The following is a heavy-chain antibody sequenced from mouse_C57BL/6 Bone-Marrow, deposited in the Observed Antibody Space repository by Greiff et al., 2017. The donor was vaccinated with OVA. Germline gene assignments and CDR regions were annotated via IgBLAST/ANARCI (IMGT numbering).Heavy chain of an antibody. J-gene: IGHJ1*03. V-gene: IGHV1-26*01. CDR2: INPNNGGT. CDR1: GYTFTDYY. Sequence: VQLKQSGPELVKPGASVKISCKASGYTFTDYYMNWVKQSHGKSLEWIGDINPNNGGTSYNQKFKGKATLTVDKSSSTAYMELRSLTSEDSAVYYCARGTGTDWYFDVWGTGTTVTVSS. D-gene: IGHD4-1*01. CDR3: ARGTGTDWYFDV.